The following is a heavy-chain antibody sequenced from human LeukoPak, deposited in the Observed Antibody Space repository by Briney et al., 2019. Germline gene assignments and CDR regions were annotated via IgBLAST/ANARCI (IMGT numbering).Heavy chain of an antibody. V-gene: IGHV4-59*01. CDR3: ARDWAEAPSSGWSYWSFDL. Sequence: SETLSLTCTVSGGSISSYYWSWIRQPPGEGLEWIGFNSYSGNTNYNPFLTSRVTISVDTSKNQFSLKLSSVTAADTAVYYCARDWAEAPSSGWSYWSFDLWGRGTLVTVSS. J-gene: IGHJ2*01. CDR2: NSYSGNT. CDR1: GGSISSYY. D-gene: IGHD6-19*01.